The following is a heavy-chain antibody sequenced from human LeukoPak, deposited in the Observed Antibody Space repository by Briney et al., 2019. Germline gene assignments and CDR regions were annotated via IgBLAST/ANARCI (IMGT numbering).Heavy chain of an antibody. CDR3: ARGGSVGYVY. Sequence: SETLSLTCTVSGGSISPYYWSWLRQPPGKGLEWIGYISYSGSTNYNPSLKTLKSRVTFSVDTSKNQFSLKLSSVTAADTAVYYCARGGSVGYVYWGQGTLVTVSS. J-gene: IGHJ4*02. V-gene: IGHV4-59*12. D-gene: IGHD1-26*01. CDR1: GGSISPYY. CDR2: ISYSGST.